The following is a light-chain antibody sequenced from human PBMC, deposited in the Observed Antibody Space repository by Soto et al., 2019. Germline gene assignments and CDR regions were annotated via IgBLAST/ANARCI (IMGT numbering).Light chain of an antibody. J-gene: IGKJ1*01. CDR2: AAS. CDR3: QQYGSSPWT. CDR1: QSVSSSY. V-gene: IGKV3-20*01. Sequence: EIVLTQSPGTLSLSPGERATLSCRASQSVSSSYLAWYQQKPGQAPRLIIYAASSTATGIPDRFSGSGSGTDFTLTISRLEPEDFAVYYWQQYGSSPWTFGQGTKVEIK.